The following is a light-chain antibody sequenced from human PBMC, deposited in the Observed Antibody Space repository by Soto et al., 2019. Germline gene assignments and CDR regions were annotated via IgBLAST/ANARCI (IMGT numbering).Light chain of an antibody. Sequence: DIHMTQSPSSLSASVGDRVTITCRASQSISNYLNWYKQTPGKAPKLLIYAASTLQSGAPSRFSGSGSGTEFTLTISSLQPEDFATYYCLQHDSYPLTFGGGTKVDIK. V-gene: IGKV1-17*01. CDR3: LQHDSYPLT. CDR1: QSISNY. CDR2: AAS. J-gene: IGKJ4*01.